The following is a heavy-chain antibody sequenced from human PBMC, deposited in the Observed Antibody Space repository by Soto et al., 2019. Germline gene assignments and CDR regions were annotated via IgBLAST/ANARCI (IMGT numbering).Heavy chain of an antibody. CDR2: IAAGNGNT. CDR3: AKVSRMWTPDY. V-gene: IGHV1-3*01. Sequence: ASVKVSCKTSGYTFTDYAILWVRQAPGQALEWLGWIAAGNGNTRVSQKFQGRVTITRDTSATTAYMELTSLRSEDTAVYYCAKVSRMWTPDYWGQGTLVTVSS. CDR1: GYTFTDYA. J-gene: IGHJ4*02. D-gene: IGHD2-21*01.